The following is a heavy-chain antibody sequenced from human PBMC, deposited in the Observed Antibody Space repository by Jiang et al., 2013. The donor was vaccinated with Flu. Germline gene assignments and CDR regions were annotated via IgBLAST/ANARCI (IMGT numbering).Heavy chain of an antibody. V-gene: IGHV4-31*03. J-gene: IGHJ2*01. CDR3: ARAYIVVVVAADRYFDL. Sequence: GSGLVKPSETLSLTCTVSGGSISSGGYYWSWIRQHPGKGLEWIGYIYYSGSTYYNPSLKSRVTISVDTSKNQFSLKLSSVTAADTAVYYCARAYIVVVVAADRYFDLWGRGTLVTVSS. CDR2: IYYSGST. CDR1: GGSISSGGYY. D-gene: IGHD2-15*01.